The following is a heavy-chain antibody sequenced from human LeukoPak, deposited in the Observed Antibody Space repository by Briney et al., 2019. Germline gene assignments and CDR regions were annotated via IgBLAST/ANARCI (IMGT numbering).Heavy chain of an antibody. CDR1: GGSINNYY. V-gene: IGHV4-4*07. CDR2: IYTRGSN. J-gene: IGHJ3*02. Sequence: SETLSLTCTVSGGSINNYYWSWIRQPAGKGLEWIGRIYTRGSNNYNPSLKSRVTMSVETSHKQFPLSLRPMPSADTAVYYCARGRYCSADICSGGDAFDIWGQGTMVSVSS. CDR3: ARGRYCSADICSGGDAFDI. D-gene: IGHD2-15*01.